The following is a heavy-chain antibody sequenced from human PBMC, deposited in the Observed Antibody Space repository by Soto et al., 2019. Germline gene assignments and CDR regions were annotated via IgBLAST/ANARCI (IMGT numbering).Heavy chain of an antibody. J-gene: IGHJ2*01. CDR1: GGSLSTGGCS. Sequence: QVQLQESGSGLVKPSQTLSLTCAVSGGSLSTGGCSWSWVRLPPGRALEWIGYIFDTGKTYYSASLKSRVTMSVDRAQNQFSLRLESVTAADTAIYFCACLVGYNRYFDLWGRGTLVTVSS. CDR2: IFDTGKT. CDR3: ACLVGYNRYFDL. V-gene: IGHV4-30-2*01. D-gene: IGHD5-12*01.